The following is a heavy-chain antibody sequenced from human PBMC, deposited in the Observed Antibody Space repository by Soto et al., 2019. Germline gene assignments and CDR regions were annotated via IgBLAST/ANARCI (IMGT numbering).Heavy chain of an antibody. J-gene: IGHJ5*02. CDR2: ISHDGSHE. CDR1: GLSFSSSA. D-gene: IGHD3-10*01. V-gene: IGHV3-30-3*01. CDR3: ARNTDHRLVRGWLDP. Sequence: PGGSLRLSCEASGLSFSSSAMHWVRQAPGKGLEWVAMISHDGSHEYYGDSVKGRFSVSRDNAHNILHLQMNSLRVADTAVYFCARNTDHRLVRGWLDPWGQGTLVTVSS.